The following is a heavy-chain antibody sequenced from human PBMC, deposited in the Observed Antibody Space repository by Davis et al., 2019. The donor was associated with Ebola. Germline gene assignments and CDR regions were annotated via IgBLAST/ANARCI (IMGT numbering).Heavy chain of an antibody. D-gene: IGHD6-13*01. V-gene: IGHV3-11*04. Sequence: PGGSLRLSCATSGFTFSDYYMSWIRQAPGKGLEWVSYISSSGSTKYYADSVKGRFTISRDNAKNSLYLQMNSLRAEDTAVYYCAKDSAAAGINWFDPWGQGTLVTVSS. CDR1: GFTFSDYY. CDR2: ISSSGSTK. CDR3: AKDSAAAGINWFDP. J-gene: IGHJ5*02.